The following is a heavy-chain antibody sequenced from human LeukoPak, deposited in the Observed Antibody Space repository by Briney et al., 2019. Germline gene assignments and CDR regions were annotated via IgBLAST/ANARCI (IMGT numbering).Heavy chain of an antibody. CDR2: IIPIFGTA. J-gene: IGHJ4*02. CDR3: AMGVGAPEDLAVPADFDY. Sequence: GASVKVSCKASGGTFSSYVINWVRQARGQGLEWMGGIIPIFGTANSAQKFQGRVTITADKSTSTAYMELSSLRSEDTAVYYCAMGVGAPEDLAVPADFDYWGQGTLVSVFS. D-gene: IGHD6-19*01. CDR1: GGTFSSYV. V-gene: IGHV1-69*06.